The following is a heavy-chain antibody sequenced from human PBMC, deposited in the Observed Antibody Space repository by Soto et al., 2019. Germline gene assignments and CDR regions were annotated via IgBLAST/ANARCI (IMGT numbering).Heavy chain of an antibody. CDR3: ARGNTATDEFWYWYFDL. CDR1: GFTFSSYS. Sequence: EVQLVESGGGLVKPGGSLRLSCAASGFTFSSYSMNWVRQAPGKGLEWVSSISSSSSYIYYADSVKGRFTISRDNAKNSLYLQMNSLRAEDTAVYYCARGNTATDEFWYWYFDLWGRGTLVTVSS. CDR2: ISSSSSYI. J-gene: IGHJ2*01. D-gene: IGHD6-25*01. V-gene: IGHV3-21*01.